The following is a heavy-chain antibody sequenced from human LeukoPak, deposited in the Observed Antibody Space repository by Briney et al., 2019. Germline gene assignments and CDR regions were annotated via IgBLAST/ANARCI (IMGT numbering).Heavy chain of an antibody. D-gene: IGHD2-15*01. CDR3: AREGMGRDNAFDI. V-gene: IGHV3-66*01. CDR2: IFSGAST. Sequence: HSGGSLRLSCVASGFTVSSNSMSWVRQAPGKGLEWVSIIFSGASTYYADSVKGRFTISRDNSKNTLYLQMNSLRAEDTAVYYCAREGMGRDNAFDIWGHGTMVTVSS. J-gene: IGHJ3*02. CDR1: GFTVSSNS.